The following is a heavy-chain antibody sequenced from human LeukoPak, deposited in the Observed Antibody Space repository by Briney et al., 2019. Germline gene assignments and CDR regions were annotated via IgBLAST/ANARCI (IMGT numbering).Heavy chain of an antibody. V-gene: IGHV4-34*01. J-gene: IGHJ4*02. CDR3: AREGGSGSYYL. Sequence: SETLSLTCAVYGGSFSGYYWSWIRQPPGKGLEWIGEINHSGSTNYNPSLKSRVTISVDTSKNQSSLKLSSVTAADTAVYYCAREGGSGSYYLWGQGTLVTVSS. CDR1: GGSFSGYY. D-gene: IGHD3-10*01. CDR2: INHSGST.